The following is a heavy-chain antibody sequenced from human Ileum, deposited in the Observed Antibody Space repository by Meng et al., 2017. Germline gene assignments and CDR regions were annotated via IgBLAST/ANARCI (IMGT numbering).Heavy chain of an antibody. J-gene: IGHJ5*02. V-gene: IGHV3-11*01. CDR1: GFTFSDYF. CDR3: ARGTTYCNAVKCAYDP. CDR2: ISSSGGSI. D-gene: IGHD2/OR15-2a*01. Sequence: QVQLIQSVGGLLKPGGSLRLSCSASGFTFSDYFMSWIRQAPGEGLEWLSYISSSGGSIAYADSVKGRFTASRDNSKNALYLQMDSLRAEDTAVYYCARGTTYCNAVKCAYDPWGQGTLVTVSS.